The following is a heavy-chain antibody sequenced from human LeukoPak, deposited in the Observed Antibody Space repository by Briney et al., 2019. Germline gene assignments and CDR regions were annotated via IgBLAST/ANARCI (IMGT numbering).Heavy chain of an antibody. Sequence: GGSLRLSCAASGFTFSSYAMSWVRQAPGKGLEWVAQVKEDGSMKEYVDSVKGRFTVSRDNAKNSLYLQMNTLRAEDTAVYYCARWQGYTYAFFDPWGQGTLVTVSS. J-gene: IGHJ5*02. CDR3: ARWQGYTYAFFDP. CDR2: VKEDGSMK. CDR1: GFTFSSYA. D-gene: IGHD3-16*01. V-gene: IGHV3-7*05.